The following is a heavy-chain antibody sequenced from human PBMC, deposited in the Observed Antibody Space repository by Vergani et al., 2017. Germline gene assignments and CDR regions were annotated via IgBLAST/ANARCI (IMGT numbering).Heavy chain of an antibody. V-gene: IGHV4-38-2*01. CDR1: GYSISSGYY. D-gene: IGHD6-13*01. J-gene: IGHJ4*02. CDR2: IYHSGST. Sequence: QVQLPESGPGLVKPPGTLSLTCAVSGYSISSGYYWGWIRQPPGKGLEWIGSIYHSGSTYYNPSLKSRVTISVDTSKNQFSLKLSSVTAADTAVYYCARGTQQLAHRGYYFDYWGQGTLVTVSS. CDR3: ARGTQQLAHRGYYFDY.